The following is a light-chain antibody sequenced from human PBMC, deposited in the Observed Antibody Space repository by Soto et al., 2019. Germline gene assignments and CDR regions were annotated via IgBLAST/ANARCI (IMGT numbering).Light chain of an antibody. Sequence: EIVLTQSPATLSLSPGERATLSCRASQSVSSYLAWYQQKPGQAPRLLIYDASNRASGIPDRFSGSVSGTDFTLTIRRLEPEDFAVYFCQQYGTSPVTFGGGTKVEI. CDR2: DAS. CDR3: QQYGTSPVT. J-gene: IGKJ4*01. CDR1: QSVSSY. V-gene: IGKV3-11*01.